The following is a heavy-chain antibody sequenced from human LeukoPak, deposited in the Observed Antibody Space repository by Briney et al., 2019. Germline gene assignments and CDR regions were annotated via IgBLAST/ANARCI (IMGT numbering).Heavy chain of an antibody. CDR2: IYHSGST. V-gene: IGHV4-38-2*01. Sequence: SETLSLTCAVSGYSISSGYYWGWIRQPPGKGLEWIGSIYHSGSTYYNPSLKSRVTISVDTSKNQFSLKLSSVTAADTAVYYCARLKQQQLPDIWGQGTMVTVSS. CDR3: ARLKQQQLPDI. D-gene: IGHD6-13*01. CDR1: GYSISSGYY. J-gene: IGHJ3*02.